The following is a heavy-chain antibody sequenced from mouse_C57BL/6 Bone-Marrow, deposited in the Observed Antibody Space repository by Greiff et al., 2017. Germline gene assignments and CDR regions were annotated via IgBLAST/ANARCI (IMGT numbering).Heavy chain of an antibody. CDR1: GYAFRSYW. D-gene: IGHD2-12*01. CDR3: ARRRAYYRDAMDY. J-gene: IGHJ4*01. CDR2: IYPGDGDT. Sequence: QVQLQQSGAELVKPGASVKISCKASGYAFRSYWMNWVKQRPGKGLEWIGQIYPGDGDTNYNGKFKGKATLTADKSSSTAYMQLSSLTSEDSAVYFCARRRAYYRDAMDYWGQGTSVTVSS. V-gene: IGHV1-80*01.